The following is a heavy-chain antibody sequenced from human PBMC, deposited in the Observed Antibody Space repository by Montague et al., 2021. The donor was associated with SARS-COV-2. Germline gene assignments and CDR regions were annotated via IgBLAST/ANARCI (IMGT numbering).Heavy chain of an antibody. D-gene: IGHD2-2*01. Sequence: SLRLSCAASGFTFSSYAMSWVRQAPGKGLEWVSAISGSGGSTYYADSVKGRFTISRDNSKNTLYLQMNSLRAEDTAVYYCAKGIVVVPAAVTFDYWSQGTLVTVPS. V-gene: IGHV3-23*01. CDR3: AKGIVVVPAAVTFDY. CDR2: ISGSGGST. CDR1: GFTFSSYA. J-gene: IGHJ4*02.